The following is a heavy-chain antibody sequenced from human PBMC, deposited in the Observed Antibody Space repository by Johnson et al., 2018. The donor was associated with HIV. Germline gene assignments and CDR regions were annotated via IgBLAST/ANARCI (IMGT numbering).Heavy chain of an antibody. V-gene: IGHV3-30*02. CDR2: IRYDGSNK. D-gene: IGHD6-19*01. Sequence: QMQLVESGGGVVQTGGSLRLSCAASGFTFSSYGMHWVRQAPGKGLEWVAFIRYDGSNKYYADSVKGRFTISRDNSENTLYLQMNSLRAEDTGVYYCAKARSSGQGAFDIWGQVTLVTVSS. CDR3: AKARSSGQGAFDI. J-gene: IGHJ3*02. CDR1: GFTFSSYG.